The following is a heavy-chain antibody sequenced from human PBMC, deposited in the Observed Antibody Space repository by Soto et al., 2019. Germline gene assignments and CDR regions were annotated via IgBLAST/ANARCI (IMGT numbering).Heavy chain of an antibody. CDR2: IYYSGST. Sequence: SDSLSLTCTVSGGSISSYYWSWIRQPPGKGLEWIGYIYYSGSTNYNPSLKSRVTISVDTSKNQFSLKLSSVTAADTAVYYCASGSYRDAFDIWGQGTMVTVSS. J-gene: IGHJ3*02. D-gene: IGHD3-16*01. CDR3: ASGSYRDAFDI. V-gene: IGHV4-59*07. CDR1: GGSISSYY.